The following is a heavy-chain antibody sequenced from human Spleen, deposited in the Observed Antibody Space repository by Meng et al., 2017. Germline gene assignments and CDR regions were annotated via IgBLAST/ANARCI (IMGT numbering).Heavy chain of an antibody. Sequence: GESLKISCAASGFTFNNYVMTWVRQAPGKGLEWVSIISRDGGTPYYADSVKGRFTISRDNSKNTLYLQMSSLRAEDTAVYYCAKDPPRYSSGWYGIDSWGQGTLVTVSS. J-gene: IGHJ4*02. D-gene: IGHD6-19*01. CDR1: GFTFNNYV. CDR2: ISRDGGTP. V-gene: IGHV3-23*01. CDR3: AKDPPRYSSGWYGIDS.